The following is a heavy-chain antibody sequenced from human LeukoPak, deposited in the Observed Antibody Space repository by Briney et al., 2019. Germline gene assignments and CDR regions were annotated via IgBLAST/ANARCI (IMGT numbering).Heavy chain of an antibody. CDR3: ARREYSSSEHFDY. J-gene: IGHJ4*02. CDR1: GNSFTSYW. D-gene: IGHD6-6*01. Sequence: GESLKISCKGSGNSFTSYWIGWVRQMPGKGLEWMGIIHPGDSDIRYSPSFQGQVTISADKSISTAYLQWSSLNASDTAMYYCARREYSSSEHFDYWGQGPLVTVSS. V-gene: IGHV5-51*01. CDR2: IHPGDSDI.